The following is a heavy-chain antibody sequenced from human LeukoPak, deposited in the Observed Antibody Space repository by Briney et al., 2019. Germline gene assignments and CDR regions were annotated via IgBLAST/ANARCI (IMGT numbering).Heavy chain of an antibody. CDR3: ASQKYYYDSSGYHGY. CDR1: GGSFSVYY. D-gene: IGHD3-22*01. V-gene: IGHV4-34*01. CDR2: INHSGST. Sequence: SETLSLTCAVYGGSFSVYYWSWIRHPPGKGLEWIGEINHSGSTNYNPSLKSRVTISVDTSKNQFSLKLSSVTAADTAVYYCASQKYYYDSSGYHGYWGQGTLVTVSS. J-gene: IGHJ4*02.